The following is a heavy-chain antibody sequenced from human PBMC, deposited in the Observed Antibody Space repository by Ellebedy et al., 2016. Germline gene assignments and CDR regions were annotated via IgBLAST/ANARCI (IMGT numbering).Heavy chain of an antibody. J-gene: IGHJ4*02. Sequence: SGPTLVKPTQTLTLTCTFSGFSLSTSGMCVSWIRQPPGKALEWLARIDWDDDKYYSTSLKTRLTISKDTSKNQVVLTMTNMDPVDTATYYCARILWGPYCGGDCYIPLDWGQGTLVTVSS. CDR2: IDWDDDK. CDR1: GFSLSTSGMC. V-gene: IGHV2-70*11. CDR3: ARILWGPYCGGDCYIPLD. D-gene: IGHD2-21*02.